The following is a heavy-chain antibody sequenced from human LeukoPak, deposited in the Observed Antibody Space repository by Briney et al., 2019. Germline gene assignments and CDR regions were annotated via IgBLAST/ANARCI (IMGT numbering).Heavy chain of an antibody. D-gene: IGHD2-15*01. CDR1: GGSISSYY. V-gene: IGHV4-59*01. J-gene: IGHJ6*03. CDR2: IYYSGST. Sequence: SETLSITCTVSGGSISSYYWSWIRQPPGKGLEWIGYIYYSGSTNYNPSLKSRVTISVDTSKNQFSLKLSSVTAADTSVYYCAREAPGYCSGGSCSPLLYYYYYMDVWGKGTTVTVSS. CDR3: AREAPGYCSGGSCSPLLYYYYYMDV.